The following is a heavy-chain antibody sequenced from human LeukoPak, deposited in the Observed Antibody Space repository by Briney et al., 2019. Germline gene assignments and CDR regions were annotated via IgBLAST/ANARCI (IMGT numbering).Heavy chain of an antibody. V-gene: IGHV3-23*01. Sequence: GGSLRLSCAASGFTFSSYAMSWVRQAPGKGLEWVSAISGSGGSTYYADSVKGRFTISRDNSKNTLYLQMNSLRAEDTAVYYCAKGGTYYDILTGYYDGAFDIWGQGTMVTVSS. J-gene: IGHJ3*02. CDR2: ISGSGGST. CDR1: GFTFSSYA. CDR3: AKGGTYYDILTGYYDGAFDI. D-gene: IGHD3-9*01.